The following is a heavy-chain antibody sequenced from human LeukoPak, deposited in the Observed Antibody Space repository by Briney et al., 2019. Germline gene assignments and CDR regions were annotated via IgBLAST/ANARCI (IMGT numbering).Heavy chain of an antibody. CDR1: GLTFDEYA. CDR2: ISGDGGGT. Sequence: GGSLRLSCAASGLTFDEYAMHWVPDAPGKGLEWVSLISGDGGGTYYADSVKGRFTIARDNSKNSLYLQMNSLRIEDTALYYCAKDFSMVRGVTNMDGYFDSWGQGTLVTVSS. J-gene: IGHJ4*02. D-gene: IGHD3-10*01. CDR3: AKDFSMVRGVTNMDGYFDS. V-gene: IGHV3-43*02.